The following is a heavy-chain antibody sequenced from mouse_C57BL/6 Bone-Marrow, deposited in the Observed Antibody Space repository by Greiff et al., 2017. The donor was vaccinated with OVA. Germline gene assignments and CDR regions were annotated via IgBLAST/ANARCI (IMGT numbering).Heavy chain of an antibody. CDR2: IDPSDSYT. D-gene: IGHD1-1*01. CDR3: ARHYYGSRAY. J-gene: IGHJ3*01. CDR1: GYTFTSYW. Sequence: QLQQSGAELVKPGASVKLSCKASGYTFTSYWMQWVKQRPGQGLEWIGEIDPSDSYTNYNQKFKGKATLTVDTSSSTAYMQLSSLTSEDSAVYYCARHYYGSRAYWGQGTLVTVSA. V-gene: IGHV1-50*01.